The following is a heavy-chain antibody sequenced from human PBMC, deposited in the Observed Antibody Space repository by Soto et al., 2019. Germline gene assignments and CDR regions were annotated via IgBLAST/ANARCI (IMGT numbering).Heavy chain of an antibody. J-gene: IGHJ6*02. V-gene: IGHV1-18*04. Sequence: ASVKVSCKASGYTFTSYGISWVRQAPGQGLEWMGWISAYNGNTNYAQKLQGRVTMTTDTSTSTAYMELRSLRSEDAAVYYCAREREGGSYSNYDGYYYGMDVWGQGTTVTVSS. D-gene: IGHD4-4*01. CDR1: GYTFTSYG. CDR2: ISAYNGNT. CDR3: AREREGGSYSNYDGYYYGMDV.